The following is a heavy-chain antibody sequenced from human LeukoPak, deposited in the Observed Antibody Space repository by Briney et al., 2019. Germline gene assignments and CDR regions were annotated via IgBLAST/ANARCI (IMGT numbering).Heavy chain of an antibody. CDR2: IYYSGST. Sequence: SETLSLTCTVSGGSISSYYWSWIRQPPGKGREWIGYIYYSGSTNYNPSLKSRVTISVDTSKNQFSLKLSSVTAADTAVYYCAREGSGSGSYSRWFDPWGQGTLVTVSS. CDR1: GGSISSYY. D-gene: IGHD3-10*01. V-gene: IGHV4-59*01. CDR3: AREGSGSGSYSRWFDP. J-gene: IGHJ5*02.